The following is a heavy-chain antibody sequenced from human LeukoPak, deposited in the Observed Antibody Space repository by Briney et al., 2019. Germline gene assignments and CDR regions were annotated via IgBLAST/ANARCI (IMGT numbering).Heavy chain of an antibody. D-gene: IGHD3-10*01. CDR3: AKAHYYGSGSYYNDYYFDY. CDR1: GFTFSSYA. J-gene: IGHJ4*02. Sequence: GGSMRLSCAAYGFTFSSYAMSWVRQAPRKGLEWVSAIRASGGSTYYADSVKGRFTISRDNSKNTLYLQMNSLRAEDTAVYYCAKAHYYGSGSYYNDYYFDYWGQGTLVTVSS. V-gene: IGHV3-23*01. CDR2: IRASGGST.